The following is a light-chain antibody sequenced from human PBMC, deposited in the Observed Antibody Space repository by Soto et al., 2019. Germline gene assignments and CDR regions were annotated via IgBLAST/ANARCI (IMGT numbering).Light chain of an antibody. CDR2: GAS. J-gene: IGKJ1*01. Sequence: EIVLTQSPATLSLSPGERATLSCGSSQSVSSSYLVWYQQKPGQAPRLLIYGASSRATGIPARFSGSGSGTDFTLTISSLEPEDFAVYYCQQRSNWPRTFGQGTKVDIK. V-gene: IGKV3D-20*02. CDR1: QSVSSSY. CDR3: QQRSNWPRT.